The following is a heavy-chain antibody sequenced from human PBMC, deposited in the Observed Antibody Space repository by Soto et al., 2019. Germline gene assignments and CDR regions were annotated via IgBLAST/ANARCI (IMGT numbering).Heavy chain of an antibody. CDR3: AKGPYCSSTSCPDYYYYYMDV. D-gene: IGHD2-2*01. V-gene: IGHV3-23*01. CDR2: ISGSGGST. Sequence: EVQLLESGGGLVQPGGSLRLSCAASGFTFSSYAMSWVRQAPGKGLEWVSAISGSGGSTYYADSVKGRFTISRDNSKNTLYLQMNSLRAEDTAVYYCAKGPYCSSTSCPDYYYYYMDVWGKGTTVTVSS. CDR1: GFTFSSYA. J-gene: IGHJ6*03.